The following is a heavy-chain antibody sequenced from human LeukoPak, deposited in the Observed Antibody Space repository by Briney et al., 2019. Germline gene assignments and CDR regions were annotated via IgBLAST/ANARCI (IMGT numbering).Heavy chain of an antibody. CDR3: ARHQARYSGYEYYFDY. D-gene: IGHD5-12*01. CDR1: GGSISSSSYY. CDR2: IYYSGST. J-gene: IGHJ4*02. Sequence: SETLSLTCTVSGGSISSSSYYWGWIRQPPGKGLEWIGSIYYSGSTYYNPSLKSRVTISVDTSKNQFSLKLSSVTAADTVVYYCARHQARYSGYEYYFDYWGQGTLVTVSS. V-gene: IGHV4-39*01.